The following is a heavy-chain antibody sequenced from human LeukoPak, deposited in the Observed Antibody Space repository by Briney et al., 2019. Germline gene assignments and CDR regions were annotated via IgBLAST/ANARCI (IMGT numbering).Heavy chain of an antibody. CDR2: INPSGGST. D-gene: IGHD5-18*01. CDR1: GYTFTSYY. CDR3: ARVGYSYGRLFDQ. J-gene: IGHJ4*02. V-gene: IGHV1-46*01. Sequence: ASVKVSCKASGYTFTSYYMHWVRQAPGQGLEWMGIINPSGGSTSYAQKFQGRVTMTRDMSTSTVYMELSSLRSEDTAVYYCARVGYSYGRLFDQWGQGTLVTVSS.